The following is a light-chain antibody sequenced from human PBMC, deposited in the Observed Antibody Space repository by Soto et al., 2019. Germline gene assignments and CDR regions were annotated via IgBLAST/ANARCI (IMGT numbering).Light chain of an antibody. CDR3: QQANSFPG. CDR2: AAS. Sequence: DIQMTQSPSSVSASVGDRVTITCRASQGISSWLAWYHQKPGKAPKLLIYAASSLQSGVPTRFRGSGSGTDFTLTISSLQPEDFATYYCQQANSFPGFGGGTKVEIK. J-gene: IGKJ4*01. V-gene: IGKV1-12*01. CDR1: QGISSW.